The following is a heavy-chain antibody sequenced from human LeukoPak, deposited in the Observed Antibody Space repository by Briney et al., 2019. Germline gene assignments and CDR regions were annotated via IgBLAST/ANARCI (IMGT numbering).Heavy chain of an antibody. J-gene: IGHJ6*03. Sequence: SETLSLTCTVSGGSISSSSYYWGWIRQPPGKGLEWIGSIYYSGSTYYNPSLKSRVTISVDTSKNQFSLKLSSVTAADTAVYYCARGGTMVRGLDYYYMDVWGKGTTVTVSS. CDR3: ARGGTMVRGLDYYYMDV. V-gene: IGHV4-39*01. D-gene: IGHD3-10*01. CDR1: GGSISSSSYY. CDR2: IYYSGST.